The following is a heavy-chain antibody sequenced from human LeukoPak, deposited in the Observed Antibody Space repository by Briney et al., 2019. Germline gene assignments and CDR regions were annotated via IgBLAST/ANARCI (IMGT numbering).Heavy chain of an antibody. D-gene: IGHD6-6*01. Sequence: SQTLSLTCAVSGGSISSGSYYWSWIRQPAGKGLEWIGRIYTTGTADYNPSLKGRVFLSVDTSKNQFSLKVTSVTAADTAVYYCARDHSSSSWMDSFEIWGPGTKVTVSS. V-gene: IGHV4-61*02. CDR2: IYTTGTA. J-gene: IGHJ3*02. CDR1: GGSISSGSYY. CDR3: ARDHSSSSWMDSFEI.